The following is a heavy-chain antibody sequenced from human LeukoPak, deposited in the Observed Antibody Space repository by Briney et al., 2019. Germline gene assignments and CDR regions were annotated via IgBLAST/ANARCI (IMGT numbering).Heavy chain of an antibody. CDR1: GGTFISYA. CDR2: IIPIFGTA. J-gene: IGHJ3*02. Sequence: ASVKVSCKASGGTFISYAISWVRQAPGQGLEWMGGIIPIFGTANYAQKFQGRVTITADESTSTAYMELSSLRSEDTAVYYCARDSREVGAFDIWGQGTMVTVSS. CDR3: ARDSREVGAFDI. D-gene: IGHD1-26*01. V-gene: IGHV1-69*13.